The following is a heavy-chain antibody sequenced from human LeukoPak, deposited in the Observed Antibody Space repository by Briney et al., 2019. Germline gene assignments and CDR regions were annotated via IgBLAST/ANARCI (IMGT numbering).Heavy chain of an antibody. V-gene: IGHV4-34*01. CDR3: ARAAKSSGWFFDY. J-gene: IGHJ4*02. CDR1: GGSFSGYC. D-gene: IGHD6-13*01. Sequence: PSDTLSLTCAVYGGSFSGYCWSWIRQPLGKALEWIGEINHSGSTYYNPSLESRITMSVDKSKNQFSLNLSSVTAADTAVYNCARAAKSSGWFFDYWGQGILVTVSS. CDR2: INHSGST.